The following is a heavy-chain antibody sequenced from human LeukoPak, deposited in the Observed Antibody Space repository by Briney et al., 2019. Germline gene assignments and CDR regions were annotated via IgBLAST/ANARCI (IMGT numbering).Heavy chain of an antibody. Sequence: SQTLSLTCPVSSGSISSGVYYWSWIRQHPGKGLEWIGYIYYSGSTYYNSSLKSRVTISVDTSKNQFSLKLSSVTAADTAVYYCARPGSSGWTSFDYWGQGTLVTVSS. J-gene: IGHJ4*02. CDR1: SGSISSGVYY. V-gene: IGHV4-31*03. CDR3: ARPGSSGWTSFDY. D-gene: IGHD6-19*01. CDR2: IYYSGST.